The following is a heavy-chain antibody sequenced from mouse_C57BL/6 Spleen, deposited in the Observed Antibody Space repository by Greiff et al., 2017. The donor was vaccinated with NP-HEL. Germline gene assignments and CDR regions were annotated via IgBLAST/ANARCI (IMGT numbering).Heavy chain of an antibody. J-gene: IGHJ4*01. CDR1: GYTFTSYW. Sequence: VQLQQPGAELVKPGASVKMSCKASGYTFTSYWITWVKQRPGQGLEWIGDIYPGSGSTNYNEKFKSKATLTVDTSSSTAYMQLSSLTSEDSAVYYCARWDYGNFYYAMDYWGQGTSVTVSS. D-gene: IGHD2-1*01. CDR2: IYPGSGST. CDR3: ARWDYGNFYYAMDY. V-gene: IGHV1-55*01.